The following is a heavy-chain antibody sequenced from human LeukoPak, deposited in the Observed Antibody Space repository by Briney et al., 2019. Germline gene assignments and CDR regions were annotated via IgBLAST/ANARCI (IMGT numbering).Heavy chain of an antibody. CDR2: TDRNTGNP. V-gene: IGHV7-4-1*02. CDR3: VRDVGNYDSRGYYLGWFDP. Sequence: ASVKVSCKASGYTFTDYGITWVRQAPGQGLEWMGWTDRNTGNPTYAQGFTGRFVFSLDTSVTTAYLQISSLKAEDTAVYYCVRDVGNYDSRGYYLGWFDPWGQGTLVTVFS. J-gene: IGHJ5*02. D-gene: IGHD3-22*01. CDR1: GYTFTDYG.